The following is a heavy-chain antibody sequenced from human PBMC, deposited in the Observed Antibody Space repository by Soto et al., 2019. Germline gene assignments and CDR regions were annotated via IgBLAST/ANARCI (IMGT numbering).Heavy chain of an antibody. Sequence: QVQLQESGPGLVKPSETLSLTCTVSGGSVSSAGYYWSWIRQPPGKGLEWIGYMSYSGDTHYNPSLKSRITTSLDTSKSQFSLRLTSVTAADTAMYYCARGSERSKSGYWGQGILVTVSS. D-gene: IGHD3-3*01. CDR3: ARGSERSKSGY. CDR1: GGSVSSAGYY. CDR2: MSYSGDT. V-gene: IGHV4-61*08. J-gene: IGHJ4*02.